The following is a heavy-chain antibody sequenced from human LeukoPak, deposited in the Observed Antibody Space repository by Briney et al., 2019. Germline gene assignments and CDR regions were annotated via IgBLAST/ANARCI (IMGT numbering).Heavy chain of an antibody. CDR2: IRYDGSNK. Sequence: GGSLRLSXAASGFTFSSYGMHWVRQAPGKGLEWVAFIRYDGSNKYYADSVKGRFTISRDNSKNTLYLQMNSLRAEDTAVYYCAKDFSLPPVYYYYYMDVWGKGTTVTVSS. CDR1: GFTFSSYG. J-gene: IGHJ6*03. D-gene: IGHD3-3*01. V-gene: IGHV3-30*02. CDR3: AKDFSLPPVYYYYYMDV.